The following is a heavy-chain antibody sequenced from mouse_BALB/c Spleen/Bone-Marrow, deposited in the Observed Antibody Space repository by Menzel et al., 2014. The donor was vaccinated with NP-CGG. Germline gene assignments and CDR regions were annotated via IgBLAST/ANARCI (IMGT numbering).Heavy chain of an antibody. J-gene: IGHJ2*01. D-gene: IGHD1-1*01. Sequence: EVKLMESGGGLVQPGGSRKLSCAASGFTFSSFGMHWVRQAPEKGLEWVAYISSGSSTIYYADTVMGRFTISRDNPKNTLFLQMTSLRSEDTAMYYCARSGSGSGYFDYWGQGTTLTVSS. CDR3: ARSGSGSGYFDY. CDR2: ISSGSSTI. CDR1: GFTFSSFG. V-gene: IGHV5-17*02.